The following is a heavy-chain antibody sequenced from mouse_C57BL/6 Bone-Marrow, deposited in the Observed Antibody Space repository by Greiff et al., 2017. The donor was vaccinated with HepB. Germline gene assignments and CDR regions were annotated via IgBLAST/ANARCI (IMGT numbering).Heavy chain of an antibody. J-gene: IGHJ1*03. CDR1: GFNIKDDY. D-gene: IGHD1-1*01. CDR3: TTGAFYYYGSSYDWYFDV. CDR2: IDAENGDT. V-gene: IGHV14-4*01. Sequence: EVKLQESGAELVRPGASVKLSCTASGFNIKDDYMHWVKQRPEQGLEWIGWIDAENGDTEYASKFQGKATITADTSSNTAYLQLSSLTSEDTAVYYCTTGAFYYYGSSYDWYFDVWGTGTTVTVSS.